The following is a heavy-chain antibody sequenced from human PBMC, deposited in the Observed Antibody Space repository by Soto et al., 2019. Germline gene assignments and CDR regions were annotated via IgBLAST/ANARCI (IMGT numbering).Heavy chain of an antibody. CDR1: GYTFTGYY. D-gene: IGHD3-22*01. CDR2: INPNSGGT. V-gene: IGHV1-2*04. CDR3: ARRDSSGYYYY. J-gene: IGHJ4*02. Sequence: ASVKVSCKASGYTFTGYYMHWVRQAPGQGLEWMGWINPNSGGTNYAQKFQGWVTMTRDTSISTAYMELSRLRSDDTAAYYCARRDSSGYYYYWGQGTLVTVSS.